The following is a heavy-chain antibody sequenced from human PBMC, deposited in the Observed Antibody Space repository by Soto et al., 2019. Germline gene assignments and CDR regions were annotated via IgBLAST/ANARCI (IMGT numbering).Heavy chain of an antibody. V-gene: IGHV4-59*01. CDR1: GASISTYY. CDR3: ARDLKEYCSDGKCNWFDP. Sequence: SETLSLTCTVSGASISTYYWSWIRQPPGKGLEWIGYISYSGSTNYNPSLKSRVTISFDASKNEISLQVRSATAADAAVYYCARDLKEYCSDGKCNWFDPWGQGTLVTVPQ. D-gene: IGHD2-15*01. CDR2: ISYSGST. J-gene: IGHJ5*02.